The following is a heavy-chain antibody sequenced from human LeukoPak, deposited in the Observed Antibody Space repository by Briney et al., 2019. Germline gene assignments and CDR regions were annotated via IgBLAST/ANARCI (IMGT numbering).Heavy chain of an antibody. CDR3: ARLISEPYWYFDL. D-gene: IGHD1-14*01. J-gene: IGHJ2*01. CDR2: FYYSGST. CDR1: GGSIRSSSYY. V-gene: IGHV4-39*01. Sequence: SETLSLTCTVSGGSIRSSSYYCGWIRQPPGKGLEWIGGFYYSGSTYYSPSLESRVTISVDTSKNQFSLQLSSVTAADTAVYYCARLISEPYWYFDLWGRGTLVTVSS.